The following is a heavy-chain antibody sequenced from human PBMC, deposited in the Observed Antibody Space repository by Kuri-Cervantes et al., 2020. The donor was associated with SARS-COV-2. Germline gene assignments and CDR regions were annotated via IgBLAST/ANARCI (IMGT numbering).Heavy chain of an antibody. CDR2: IIPIPGIA. Sequence: SVKVSCKASGDTFTSYAINWVRQAPGQGLEWMGKIIPIPGIADYAQKFQGRVTITADKSTNTAYTEMSSLTSEDTAVYYCARDRVGVHDYWGQGTLVTVSS. CDR1: GDTFTSYA. J-gene: IGHJ4*02. D-gene: IGHD2-21*01. V-gene: IGHV1-69*04. CDR3: ARDRVGVHDY.